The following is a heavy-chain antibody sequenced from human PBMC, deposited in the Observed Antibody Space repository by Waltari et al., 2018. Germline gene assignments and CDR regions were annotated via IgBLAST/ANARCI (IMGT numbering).Heavy chain of an antibody. D-gene: IGHD3-16*01. J-gene: IGHJ5*02. CDR1: GGTFSSYA. CDR3: ARAPNHWEWFGGHNWFDP. Sequence: QVQLVQSGAEVKKPGSSVKVSCKASGGTFSSYAISWVRQAPGQGLEWMGGSIPILGTANYAQKFQGRVTSTADESTSTAYMELSSLRSEDTAVYYCARAPNHWEWFGGHNWFDPWGQGTLVTVSS. V-gene: IGHV1-69*01. CDR2: SIPILGTA.